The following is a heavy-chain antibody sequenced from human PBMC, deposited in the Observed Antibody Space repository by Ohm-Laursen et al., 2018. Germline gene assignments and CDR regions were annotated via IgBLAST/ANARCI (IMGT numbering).Heavy chain of an antibody. V-gene: IGHV3-9*01. D-gene: IGHD4-17*01. CDR3: AKDAAYGDSYFDY. CDR1: GFTFDDYA. CDR2: ISWNSGSI. Sequence: SLRLSCAASGFTFDDYAMYWVRQAPGKGLEWVSGISWNSGSIAYADSVKGRFTISRDNAKNSLYLQMNSLRAEDTALYYCAKDAAYGDSYFDYWGQGTLVTVSS. J-gene: IGHJ4*02.